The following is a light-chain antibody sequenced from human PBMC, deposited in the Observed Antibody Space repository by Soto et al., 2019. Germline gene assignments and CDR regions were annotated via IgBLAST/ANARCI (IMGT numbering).Light chain of an antibody. CDR1: SSDGDDYKD. CDR2: EVT. V-gene: IGLV2-14*01. CDR3: SSYTSTSTV. J-gene: IGLJ1*01. Sequence: QSVLTQPASVSGSPGQSITISCTGISSDGDDYKDVSWYQQHPGKAPKLMIYEVTYRPSGVSNRFSGSKSGNTAYLTISGLQAEDEADYYCSSYTSTSTVFGTGTKVTVL.